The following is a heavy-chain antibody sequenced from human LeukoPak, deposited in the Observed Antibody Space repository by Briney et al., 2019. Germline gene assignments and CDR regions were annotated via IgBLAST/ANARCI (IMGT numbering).Heavy chain of an antibody. CDR2: IIPLLGTP. CDR3: ARMKYFDSTGYSHAEYFQH. V-gene: IGHV1-69*04. J-gene: IGHJ1*01. Sequence: SVKVSCKASGPTFNSFAISWVRQAPGQGLEGVGRIIPLLGTPDYAQKFQGRVTITSDKYTGTAYIELSSLRSEDTAMYYCARMKYFDSTGYSHAEYFQHWGQGTLVIVSS. D-gene: IGHD3-22*01. CDR1: GPTFNSFA.